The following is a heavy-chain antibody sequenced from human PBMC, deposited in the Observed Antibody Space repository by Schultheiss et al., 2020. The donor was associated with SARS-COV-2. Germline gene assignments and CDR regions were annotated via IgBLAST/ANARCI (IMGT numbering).Heavy chain of an antibody. CDR3: ARIYSLDYYYYYGMDV. Sequence: ASVKVSCEASGYTFTTYGFSWVRQAPGQGLEWMGWISTYNFDATIPQKFRGRLTVTTDTSTRTAYMELRSLRYDDTAVYYCARIYSLDYYYYYGMDVWGQGTTVTVSS. D-gene: IGHD2-15*01. V-gene: IGHV1-18*01. CDR2: ISTYNFDA. CDR1: GYTFTTYG. J-gene: IGHJ6*02.